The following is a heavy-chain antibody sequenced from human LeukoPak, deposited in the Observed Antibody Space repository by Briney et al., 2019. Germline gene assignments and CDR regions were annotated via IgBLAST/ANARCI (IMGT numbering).Heavy chain of an antibody. CDR2: ISGSGSNK. J-gene: IGHJ5*02. V-gene: IGHV3-23*01. CDR1: GFTFSSYA. Sequence: GGSLRLSCAASGFTFSSYAMRWVRQAPGKGLEWVSAISGSGSNKYYADSVKGRFTISRDNSKNTLYLQMNSLRAEDTAVYYCAKDPASHYDILTGYYPSPYNWFDPWGQGTLVTVSS. D-gene: IGHD3-9*01. CDR3: AKDPASHYDILTGYYPSPYNWFDP.